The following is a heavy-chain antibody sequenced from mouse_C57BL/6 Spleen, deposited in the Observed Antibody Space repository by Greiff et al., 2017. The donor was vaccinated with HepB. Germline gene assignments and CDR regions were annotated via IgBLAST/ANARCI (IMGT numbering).Heavy chain of an antibody. J-gene: IGHJ4*01. CDR3: AIIYPPTWGYYAMDY. Sequence: QVQLKQPGAELVKPGASVKVSCKASGYTFTSYWMHWVKQRPGQGLEWIGRIHPSDSDTNYNQKFKGKATLTVDKSSSTAYMQLSSLTSEDSAVYYCAIIYPPTWGYYAMDYWGQGTSVTVSS. V-gene: IGHV1-74*01. CDR2: IHPSDSDT. D-gene: IGHD2-1*01. CDR1: GYTFTSYW.